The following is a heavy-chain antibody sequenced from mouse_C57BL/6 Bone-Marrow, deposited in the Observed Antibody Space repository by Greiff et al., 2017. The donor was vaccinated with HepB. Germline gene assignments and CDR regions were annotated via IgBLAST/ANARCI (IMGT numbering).Heavy chain of an antibody. Sequence: EVKLEESGPGLVKPSQSLSLTCSVTGYSITSGYYWNWIRQFPGNKLEWMGYISYDGSNNYNPSLNNRISITRDTSKNQFFLKLNSVTTEDTATYYCARGGNYGDFDYWGQGTTLTVSS. CDR2: ISYDGSN. V-gene: IGHV3-6*01. CDR3: ARGGNYGDFDY. J-gene: IGHJ2*01. CDR1: GYSITSGYY. D-gene: IGHD2-1*01.